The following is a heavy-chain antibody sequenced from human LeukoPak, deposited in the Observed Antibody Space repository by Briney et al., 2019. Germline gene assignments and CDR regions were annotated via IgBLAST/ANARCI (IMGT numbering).Heavy chain of an antibody. D-gene: IGHD2-21*02. CDR1: GFTFSSYA. V-gene: IGHV3-23*01. CDR2: ISGSGGST. CDR3: ARGRRDCSGDCYVAFDI. J-gene: IGHJ3*02. Sequence: GGSLRLSCAASGFTFSSYAMSWVRQAPGKGLEWVSAISGSGGSTYYADSVKGRFTISRDNSKNTLFLQMNSLRAEDTAVYYCARGRRDCSGDCYVAFDIWGQGTMVTVSS.